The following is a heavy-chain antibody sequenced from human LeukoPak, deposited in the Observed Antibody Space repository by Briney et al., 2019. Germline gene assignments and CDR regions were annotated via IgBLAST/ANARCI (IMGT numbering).Heavy chain of an antibody. V-gene: IGHV3-30-3*01. D-gene: IGHD1-26*01. CDR2: ISYDGSNK. CDR1: GFTFSSYA. CDR3: ARGGLGAIYYYYYGMDV. J-gene: IGHJ6*02. Sequence: GGSLRLSCAASGFTFSSYAMSWVRQAPGKGLEWVAVISYDGSNKYYADSVKGRFTISRDNSKNTLYLQMNSLRAEDTAVYYCARGGLGAIYYYYYGMDVWGQGTTVTVSS.